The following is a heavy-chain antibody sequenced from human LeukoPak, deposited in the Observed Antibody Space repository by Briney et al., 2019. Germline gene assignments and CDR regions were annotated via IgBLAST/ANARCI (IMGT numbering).Heavy chain of an antibody. J-gene: IGHJ4*02. Sequence: PGGSLRLSCAASGFTFDDYAMHWVRQAPGKGLEWVSGISWNSGSIGYADSVKGRFTISRDNAKNSLYLQMNSLRAEDTAFYYCAKDSGRGGVTIFGVVLDYWGQGTLVTVSS. V-gene: IGHV3-9*01. D-gene: IGHD3-3*01. CDR2: ISWNSGSI. CDR3: AKDSGRGGVTIFGVVLDY. CDR1: GFTFDDYA.